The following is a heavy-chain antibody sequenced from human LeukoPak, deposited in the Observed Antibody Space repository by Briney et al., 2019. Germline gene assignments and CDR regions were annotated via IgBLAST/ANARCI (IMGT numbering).Heavy chain of an antibody. J-gene: IGHJ6*02. CDR2: VSHRGAT. CDR3: ARDRRGSFYTFDL. Sequence: PSETPSLTCSVSGASINGFFWNWVRQTPEKGLEWIGYVSHRGATTSNPTPKSRVSITIDTSKSQISLTMTSVTAADSALYYCARDRRGSFYTFDLWGPGTTVSVS. V-gene: IGHV4-59*01. CDR1: GASINGFF. D-gene: IGHD1-26*01.